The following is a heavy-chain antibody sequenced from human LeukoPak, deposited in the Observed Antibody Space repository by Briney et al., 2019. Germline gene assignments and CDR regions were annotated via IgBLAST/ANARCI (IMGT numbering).Heavy chain of an antibody. CDR1: GFTFSSNA. CDR2: ISGSGGST. CDR3: ARRQPSYFDY. Sequence: PGASLRLSCAAPGFTFSSNAMSWVRQAPGKGLEWVSAISGSGGSTYYADSVKGRFTISRDNSKNTLYLQMNSLRAEDTAVYYCARRQPSYFDYWGQGTLVTVSS. D-gene: IGHD1-1*01. V-gene: IGHV3-23*01. J-gene: IGHJ4*02.